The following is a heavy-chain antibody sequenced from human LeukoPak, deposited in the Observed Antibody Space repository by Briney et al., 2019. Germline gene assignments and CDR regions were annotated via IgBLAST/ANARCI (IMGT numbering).Heavy chain of an antibody. V-gene: IGHV1-69*13. Sequence: SVKVSCKSSGGTFSSYAISWVRQAPGQGLEWMGGIIPIFGTANYAQKFQGRVTITADESTSTAYMDLSSLRSEDTAVYFCAGGYDFWSGSPYYYYYMDVWGKGTTVTVSS. D-gene: IGHD3-3*01. CDR2: IIPIFGTA. CDR3: AGGYDFWSGSPYYYYYMDV. J-gene: IGHJ6*03. CDR1: GGTFSSYA.